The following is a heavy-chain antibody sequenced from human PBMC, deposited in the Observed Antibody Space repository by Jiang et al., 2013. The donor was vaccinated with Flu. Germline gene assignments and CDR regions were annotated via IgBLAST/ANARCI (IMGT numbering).Heavy chain of an antibody. Sequence: YAISWVRQAPGQGLEWMGGIIPIFGTANYAQKFQGRVTITADESTSTAYMELSSLRSEDTAVYYCASRVAVAGTVYYYYYGMDVWGQGTTVTVSS. CDR2: IIPIFGTA. CDR3: ASRVAVAGTVYYYYYGMDV. V-gene: IGHV1-69*01. D-gene: IGHD6-19*01. CDR1: YA. J-gene: IGHJ6*02.